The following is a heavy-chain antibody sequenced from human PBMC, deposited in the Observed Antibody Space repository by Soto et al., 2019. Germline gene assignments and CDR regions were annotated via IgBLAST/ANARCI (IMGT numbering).Heavy chain of an antibody. CDR2: ISGSGGST. Sequence: AISGSGGSTYYADSVKGRFTISRDNSKNTLYLQMNSLRAEDTAVYYCAKEGIAVAGEDDAFDIWGQGTMVTVSS. V-gene: IGHV3-23*01. J-gene: IGHJ3*02. CDR3: AKEGIAVAGEDDAFDI. D-gene: IGHD6-19*01.